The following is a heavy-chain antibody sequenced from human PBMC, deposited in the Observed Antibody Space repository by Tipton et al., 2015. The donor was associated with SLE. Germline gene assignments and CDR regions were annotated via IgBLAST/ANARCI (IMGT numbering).Heavy chain of an antibody. CDR1: GGSISSGGYY. V-gene: IGHV4-31*09. CDR3: RLITITSLFDY. CDR2: IYYSGST. Sequence: TLSLTCTVSGGSISSGGYYWSWIRQHPGKGLEWIGYIYYSGSTYYNTSLKSRVAISVDTSKNQFSLKLSSVTAADTAVYYCRLITITSLFDYWGQGTLVTVSS. D-gene: IGHD3-16*01. J-gene: IGHJ4*02.